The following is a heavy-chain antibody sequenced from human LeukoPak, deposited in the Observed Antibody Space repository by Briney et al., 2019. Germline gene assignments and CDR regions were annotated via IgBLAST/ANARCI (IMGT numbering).Heavy chain of an antibody. CDR2: INQDESAK. V-gene: IGHV3-7*01. D-gene: IGHD2-2*01. Sequence: PGGSLRLSCAASGFTFSRYWMSWVRQAPGKGLEWVASINQDESAKFYVDSVKGRFTISRDNAKNSLYLQMYSLRAEDTAVYYCAREKDCSSTSCYQTSAFDIWGQGTMVTVSS. J-gene: IGHJ3*02. CDR3: AREKDCSSTSCYQTSAFDI. CDR1: GFTFSRYW.